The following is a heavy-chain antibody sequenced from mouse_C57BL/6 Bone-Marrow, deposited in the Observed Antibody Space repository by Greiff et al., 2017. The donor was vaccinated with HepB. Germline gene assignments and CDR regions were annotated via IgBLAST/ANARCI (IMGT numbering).Heavy chain of an antibody. V-gene: IGHV5-16*01. J-gene: IGHJ1*03. D-gene: IGHD1-1*01. Sequence: EVMLVESEGGLVQPGSSMKLSCTASGFTFSDYYMAWVRQVPEKGLEWVANINYDGSSTYYLDSLKSRFIISRDNAKNILYLQMSSLKSEDTATYYCAREDYYGSSSYWYFDVWGTGTTVTVSS. CDR3: AREDYYGSSSYWYFDV. CDR1: GFTFSDYY. CDR2: INYDGSST.